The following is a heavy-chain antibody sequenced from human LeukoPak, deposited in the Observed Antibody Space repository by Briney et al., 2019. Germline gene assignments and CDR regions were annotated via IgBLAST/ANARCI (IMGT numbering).Heavy chain of an antibody. CDR1: GGSISSYY. J-gene: IGHJ4*02. Sequence: SETLSLTCTVSGGSISSYYWSWIRQPPGKGLEWFGYIYYSGSTNYNPSLKSRVTISVDTSKNQFSLKLSSVTAADTAVYYCASPASGYWGQGTLVTVSS. CDR2: IYYSGST. CDR3: ASPASGY. D-gene: IGHD7-27*01. V-gene: IGHV4-59*01.